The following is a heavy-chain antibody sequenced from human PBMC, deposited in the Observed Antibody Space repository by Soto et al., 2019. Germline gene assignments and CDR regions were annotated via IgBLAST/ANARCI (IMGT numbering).Heavy chain of an antibody. CDR3: ARDLAALYDRSGYYLDS. D-gene: IGHD3-22*01. J-gene: IGHJ4*02. CDR2: VNPNSGDT. V-gene: IGHV1-2*02. CDR1: GYTFTGHY. Sequence: QVQLVQSGAEVKKPGASVKVSCKASGYTFTGHYMHWVRQAPGQGLEWMGWVNPNSGDTDYAQTFQGRVTMTRDTSIATAYMELSSLRPDDTAVYYCARDLAALYDRSGYYLDSWGQGTLVTVSS.